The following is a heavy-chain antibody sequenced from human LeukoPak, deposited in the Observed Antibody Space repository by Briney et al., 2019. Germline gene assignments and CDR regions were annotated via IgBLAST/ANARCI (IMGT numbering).Heavy chain of an antibody. CDR1: GFTFSNYN. D-gene: IGHD3-16*01. Sequence: GGSLRLSCEASGFTFSNYNMNWVRQAPGKGLEWVSYISSSSSTIYYADSVKGRFTISRDNAKNSLYLQMNSLRAEDTAVYYCAKRDLRAHFDYWGQGTLVTVSS. V-gene: IGHV3-48*01. CDR2: ISSSSSTI. J-gene: IGHJ4*02. CDR3: AKRDLRAHFDY.